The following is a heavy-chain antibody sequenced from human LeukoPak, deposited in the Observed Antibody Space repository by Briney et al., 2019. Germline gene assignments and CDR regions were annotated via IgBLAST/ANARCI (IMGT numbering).Heavy chain of an antibody. CDR1: GFTFSSYA. V-gene: IGHV3-23*01. Sequence: GGSLRLSCAASGFTFSSYAMNWVRQAPGKGLEWVSTVTGSGGSTYYAGSVKGRFTISRDNSKNTLYLQMNSLGAEDTAVYYCAKDLSSGWYIFDYWGQGTLVTVSS. D-gene: IGHD6-19*01. CDR2: VTGSGGST. J-gene: IGHJ4*02. CDR3: AKDLSSGWYIFDY.